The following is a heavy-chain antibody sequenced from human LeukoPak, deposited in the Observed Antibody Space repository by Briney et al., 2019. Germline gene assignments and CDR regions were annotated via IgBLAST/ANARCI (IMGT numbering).Heavy chain of an antibody. CDR3: ARDPPYYYDSSGYNYYYGMDV. Sequence: SETLSLTCAVSGGSISSGGYSWSWIRQPPGKGLEWIGRIYTSGSTNYNPSLKSRVTMSVDTSKNQFSLKLSSVTAADTAVYYCARDPPYYYDSSGYNYYYGMDVWGQGTTVTVSS. CDR1: GGSISSGGYS. CDR2: IYTSGST. D-gene: IGHD3-22*01. J-gene: IGHJ6*02. V-gene: IGHV4-61*02.